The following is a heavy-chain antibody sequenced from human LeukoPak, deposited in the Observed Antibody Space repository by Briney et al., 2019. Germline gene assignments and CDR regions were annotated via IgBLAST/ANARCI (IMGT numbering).Heavy chain of an antibody. V-gene: IGHV1-46*01. Sequence: ASVKVSCKASGYTFTSYYMHWVRQAPGQGLEWMGIINPSGGSTSYAQKFQGRVTMTRDTSTSTVYMELSSLRSEDTAVYYCAREEVRYFDWFGGYDYWGQGTLVTVSS. CDR1: GYTFTSYY. D-gene: IGHD3-9*01. CDR3: AREEVRYFDWFGGYDY. J-gene: IGHJ4*02. CDR2: INPSGGST.